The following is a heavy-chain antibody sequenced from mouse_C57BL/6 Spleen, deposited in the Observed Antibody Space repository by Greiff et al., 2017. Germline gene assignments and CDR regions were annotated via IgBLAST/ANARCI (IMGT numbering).Heavy chain of an antibody. Sequence: VQLQQSGAELVKPGASVKISCKASGYAFSSSWMNWVKQRPGKGLEWIGRIYPGDGDTNYNGKFKGKATLTADKSSSPAYMQLSILTSEDSEVYFCARSGYAMDDGGQGTSVTVS. CDR3: ARSGYAMDD. CDR1: GYAFSSSW. D-gene: IGHD3-1*01. V-gene: IGHV1-82*01. CDR2: IYPGDGDT. J-gene: IGHJ4*01.